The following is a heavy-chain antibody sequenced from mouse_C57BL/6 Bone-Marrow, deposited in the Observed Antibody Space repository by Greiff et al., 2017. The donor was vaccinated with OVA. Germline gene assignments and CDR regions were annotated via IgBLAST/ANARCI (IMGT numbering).Heavy chain of an antibody. CDR1: GFNIKDDY. D-gene: IGHD2-9*01. Sequence: VQLKQSGAELVRPGASVKLSCTASGFNIKDDYMHWVKQRPEQGLEWIGWIDPENGDTEYASKFQGKATITADTSSNTAYLQLSSLTSEDTAVYYCTTSYYGYDGAYWGQGTLVTVSA. J-gene: IGHJ3*01. CDR2: IDPENGDT. V-gene: IGHV14-4*01. CDR3: TTSYYGYDGAY.